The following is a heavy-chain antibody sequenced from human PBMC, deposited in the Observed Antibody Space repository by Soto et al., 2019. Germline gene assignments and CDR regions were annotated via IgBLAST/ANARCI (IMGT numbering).Heavy chain of an antibody. D-gene: IGHD3-10*01. CDR2: ISYDGSNK. V-gene: IGHV3-30*18. J-gene: IGHJ6*02. CDR1: GFTFSSYG. CDR3: AKVMGGMDV. Sequence: ESVGGVVQPGRSLRLSCAASGFTFSSYGMHWVRQAPGKGLEWVAVISYDGSNKYYADSVKGRFTISRDNSKNTLYLQMNSLRAEDTAVYYCAKVMGGMDVWGQGTTVTVSS.